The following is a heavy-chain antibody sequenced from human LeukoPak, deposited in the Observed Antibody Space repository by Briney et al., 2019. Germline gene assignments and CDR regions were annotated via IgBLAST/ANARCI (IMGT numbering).Heavy chain of an antibody. CDR2: ISSSSSTI. Sequence: PGGSLRLSCAASGFTFSSYSMNWVRQAPGKGLEWVSYISSSSSTIYYADSVKGRFTISRDDAKNSLYLQMNSLRAEDTAVYYCARGGYSYGFLFDYWGQGTLVTVSS. CDR3: ARGGYSYGFLFDY. J-gene: IGHJ4*02. CDR1: GFTFSSYS. D-gene: IGHD5-18*01. V-gene: IGHV3-48*01.